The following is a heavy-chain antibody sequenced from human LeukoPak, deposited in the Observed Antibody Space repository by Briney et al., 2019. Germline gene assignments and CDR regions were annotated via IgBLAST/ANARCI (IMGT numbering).Heavy chain of an antibody. Sequence: PGGSLRLSCEASGFTVSDNYMSWVRQAPGKGLEWVSVIYRDGSTFYADSVRGRFTISRHNSENTLYLQMNSLRPEDTAVYYCGRVGVGAVAGNYLDYWGQGTLVTVSS. CDR1: GFTVSDNY. CDR3: GRVGVGAVAGNYLDY. D-gene: IGHD6-19*01. CDR2: IYRDGST. V-gene: IGHV3-53*04. J-gene: IGHJ4*02.